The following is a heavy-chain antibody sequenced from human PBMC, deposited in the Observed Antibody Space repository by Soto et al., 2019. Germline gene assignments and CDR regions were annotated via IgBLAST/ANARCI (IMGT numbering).Heavy chain of an antibody. CDR2: IYSSGST. CDR1: GGAISGYY. Sequence: SETLSLTCTVTGGAISGYYWTWMRQSAGGGLEWIGRIYSSGSTNYNPSLKSRVTISLDTSMNHFSLRLSSVTAADTAVYYCARGQRFSDWFDPWGQGTLVTVSS. V-gene: IGHV4-4*07. CDR3: ARGQRFSDWFDP. J-gene: IGHJ5*02. D-gene: IGHD3-3*01.